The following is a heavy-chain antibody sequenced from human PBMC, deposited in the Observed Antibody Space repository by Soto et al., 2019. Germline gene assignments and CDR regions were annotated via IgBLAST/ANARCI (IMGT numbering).Heavy chain of an antibody. CDR2: ISCNSANI. D-gene: IGHD3-10*01. J-gene: IGHJ6*02. CDR1: GFSFDDYA. CDR3: AKEMVCYGSYGMDV. V-gene: IGHV3-9*01. Sequence: VQLVESGGDLVQPGRSLRLSCAASGFSFDDYAMHWVRQAPGKGLEWVSGISCNSANIGYADSVKGRFTISRDNAKNSLYLQMNSLSVDDTALYYCAKEMVCYGSYGMDVWGQGTTVTISS.